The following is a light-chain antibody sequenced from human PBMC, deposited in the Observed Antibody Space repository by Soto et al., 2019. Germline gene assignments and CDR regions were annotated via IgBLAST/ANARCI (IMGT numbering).Light chain of an antibody. CDR1: SGSIASNY. J-gene: IGLJ3*02. Sequence: NFMLTQPHSVSESPGKTATISCTRSSGSIASNYVQWYQQRPGSAPTTVIYEDNQRPSGVPDRFSGSIDSSSNSASLTISGLKTEDEADYYCQSYDSSTLWVFGGWTKVTVL. V-gene: IGLV6-57*03. CDR2: EDN. CDR3: QSYDSSTLWV.